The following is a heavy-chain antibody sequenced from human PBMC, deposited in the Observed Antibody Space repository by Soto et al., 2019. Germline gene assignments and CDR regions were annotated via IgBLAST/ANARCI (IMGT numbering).Heavy chain of an antibody. V-gene: IGHV4-30-4*01. D-gene: IGHD3-22*01. CDR1: GGSISSGDYY. CDR2: IYYSGST. CDR3: ARGDSSGVIDY. Sequence: QVQLQESGPGLVKPSQTLSRTCTVSGGSISSGDYYWNWIRQPPGKGLEWIGYIYYSGSTSYKLSLKSRVTISVDTSKNQFSLKLSSVTAADTAVYYCARGDSSGVIDYWGQGTLVTVSS. J-gene: IGHJ4*02.